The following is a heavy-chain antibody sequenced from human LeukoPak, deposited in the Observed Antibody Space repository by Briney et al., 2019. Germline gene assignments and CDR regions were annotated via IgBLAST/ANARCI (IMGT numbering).Heavy chain of an antibody. D-gene: IGHD2-15*01. Sequence: ASVKVSCKVSGYTLTELSMHWVRQAPGQGLEWMGWINPNSGGTNYAQKFQGRVTMTRDTSISTAYMELSRLRSDDTAVYYCARMGGYCSGGSCDWADDAFDIWGQGTMVTVSS. CDR1: GYTLTELS. CDR2: INPNSGGT. CDR3: ARMGGYCSGGSCDWADDAFDI. V-gene: IGHV1-2*02. J-gene: IGHJ3*02.